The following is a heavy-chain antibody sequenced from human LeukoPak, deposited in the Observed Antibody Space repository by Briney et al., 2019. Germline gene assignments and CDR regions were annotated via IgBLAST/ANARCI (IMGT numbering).Heavy chain of an antibody. CDR2: ISAYNGNT. CDR1: GYTFTSYG. Sequence: ASVKVSCKASGYTFTSYGISWVRQAPGQGLEWMGWISAYNGNTNYAQKLQGRVTMTTDTSTSTAYMELSRLKSDDTAVYDCARNFLWLVAANRDDRTDDYWGQGTLVTVSS. CDR3: ARNFLWLVAANRDDRTDDY. D-gene: IGHD2-15*01. V-gene: IGHV1-18*01. J-gene: IGHJ4*02.